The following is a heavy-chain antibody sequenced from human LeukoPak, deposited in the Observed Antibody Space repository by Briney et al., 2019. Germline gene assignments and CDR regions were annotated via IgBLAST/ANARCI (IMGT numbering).Heavy chain of an antibody. V-gene: IGHV3-7*01. CDR1: GFTFSSYW. CDR2: IKQDGSEK. D-gene: IGHD5-18*01. CDR3: ARDTSRRGYASPIDY. J-gene: IGHJ4*02. Sequence: PGGSLRLSCAASGFTFSSYWMSWVRQAPGKGLEWVANIKQDGSEKYYVDSVKGRFTISRDNAKNSLYLQMNSLRAEDTAVYYCARDTSRRGYASPIDYWGQGTLVTVSS.